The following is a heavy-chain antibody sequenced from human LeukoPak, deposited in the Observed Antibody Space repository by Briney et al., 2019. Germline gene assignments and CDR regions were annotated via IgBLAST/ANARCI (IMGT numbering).Heavy chain of an antibody. D-gene: IGHD3-10*01. CDR3: ARDAYYYGSGEGNP. V-gene: IGHV4-30-2*01. CDR1: GGSISSGGYY. J-gene: IGHJ3*01. Sequence: SETLSLTCTVSGGSISSGGYYWSWIRRPPGKGLEWIGYIYHSGSTYYNPSLKSRVTISVDRSKNQFSLKLSSVTAADTAVYYCARDAYYYGSGEGNPWGQGTMVTVSS. CDR2: IYHSGST.